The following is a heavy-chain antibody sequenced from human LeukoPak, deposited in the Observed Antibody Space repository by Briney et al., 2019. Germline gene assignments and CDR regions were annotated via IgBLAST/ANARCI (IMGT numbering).Heavy chain of an antibody. CDR3: ARDQDIVVVPANWVWFDP. Sequence: SETLSLTCTVSGGSISSSSYHWGWIRQPPGKGLEWIGSIYYSGSTYYNPSLKSRVTISVDTSKNQFSLKLSSVTAADTAVYYCARDQDIVVVPANWVWFDPWGQGTLVTVSS. J-gene: IGHJ5*02. V-gene: IGHV4-39*02. D-gene: IGHD2-2*01. CDR1: GGSISSSSYH. CDR2: IYYSGST.